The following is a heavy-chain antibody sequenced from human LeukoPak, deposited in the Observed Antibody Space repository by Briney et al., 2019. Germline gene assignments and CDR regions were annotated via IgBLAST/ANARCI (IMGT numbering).Heavy chain of an antibody. CDR3: ARERIAARTLDY. CDR1: GGSISSSSYY. D-gene: IGHD6-6*01. Sequence: SETLSLTCTVSGGSISSSSYYWGWIRQPPGKGLEWIGSIYYSGSTYYNPSLKSRVTISVDTSKNQFSLKLSSVTAADTAVYYCARERIAARTLDYWGQGTLVTVSS. V-gene: IGHV4-39*07. CDR2: IYYSGST. J-gene: IGHJ4*02.